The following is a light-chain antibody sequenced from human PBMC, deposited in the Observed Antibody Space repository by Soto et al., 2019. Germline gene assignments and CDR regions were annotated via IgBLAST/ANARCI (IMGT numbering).Light chain of an antibody. V-gene: IGLV2-14*01. CDR3: SSYTSNSTLV. J-gene: IGLJ3*02. CDR1: SSDVGAYNY. Sequence: QSALTQPASVSGSPGQSITISCTGTSSDVGAYNYVSWYQQHPDKAPKLMIFEVSDRPSGVSNRFSGSNSGNTASLTISGLQPEDEADYFCSSYTSNSTLVFGGGTKLTVL. CDR2: EVS.